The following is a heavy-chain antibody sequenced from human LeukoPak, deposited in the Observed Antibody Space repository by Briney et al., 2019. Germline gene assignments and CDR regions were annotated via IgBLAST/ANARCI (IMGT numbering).Heavy chain of an antibody. V-gene: IGHV1-46*01. CDR2: INPSGGST. J-gene: IGHJ3*02. D-gene: IGHD3-3*01. CDR3: ARARRRITIFGVVIPLNAFDI. Sequence: ASVKVSCKASGYTFTSYYMHWVRQAPGRGLEWMGIINPSGGSTSYAQKFQGRVTMTRDTSTSTVYMELSSLRSEDTAVYYCARARRRITIFGVVIPLNAFDIWGQGTMVTVSS. CDR1: GYTFTSYY.